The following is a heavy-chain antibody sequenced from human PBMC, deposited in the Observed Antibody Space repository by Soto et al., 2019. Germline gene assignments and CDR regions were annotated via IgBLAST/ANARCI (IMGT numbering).Heavy chain of an antibody. CDR3: ARGITMVRGRLGEGNYYYGMDV. CDR1: GGTFSSYA. D-gene: IGHD3-10*01. CDR2: IIPIFGTA. V-gene: IGHV1-69*13. Sequence: SVKVSCKASGGTFSSYAISWVRQAPGQGLEWMGGIIPIFGTANYAQKFQGRVTITADESTSTAYMELSSLRSEDTAVYYCARGITMVRGRLGEGNYYYGMDVWG. J-gene: IGHJ6*02.